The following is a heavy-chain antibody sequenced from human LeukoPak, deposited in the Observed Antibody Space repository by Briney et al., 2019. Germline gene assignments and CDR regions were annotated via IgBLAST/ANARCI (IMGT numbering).Heavy chain of an antibody. CDR2: IPSDEITK. V-gene: IGHV3-30*12. D-gene: IGHD3-22*01. CDR1: GFMFKTFG. CDR3: ARHVVAVGFDY. Sequence: GGSLRLSCAASGFMFKTFGMHWVRQAPGKGLEGVSLIPSDEITKFYADSVKGRFTIFRDNSKNTLYLQMNSLRAEDTAVYYCARHVVAVGFDYWGQGTLVTVSS. J-gene: IGHJ4*02.